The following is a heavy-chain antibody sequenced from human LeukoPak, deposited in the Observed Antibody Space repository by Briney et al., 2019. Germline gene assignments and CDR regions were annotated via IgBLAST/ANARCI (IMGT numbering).Heavy chain of an antibody. J-gene: IGHJ4*02. V-gene: IGHV2-5*01. CDR2: IYSNGDK. CDR3: GHTGVFGILF. Sequence: SGPTLVNPTQTLTLTCTFSGFSLITGGVGVGWIRQPPGKALEWVALIYSNGDKRYSPPLKSRLTITKVTSKNQVVLTMTNVDPVDTATYYCGHTGVFGILFWGQGTLVTVSS. D-gene: IGHD3-3*01. CDR1: GFSLITGGVG.